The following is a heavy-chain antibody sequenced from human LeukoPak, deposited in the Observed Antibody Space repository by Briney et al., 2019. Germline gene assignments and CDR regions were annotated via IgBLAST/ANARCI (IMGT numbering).Heavy chain of an antibody. Sequence: GASVKVSCKASGGTFSSYAISWVRQAPRQGLEWMGGIIPIFGTANYAQKFQGRVTITRDTSASTAYMELSSLRSEDTAVYYCARDLHSRRPGGKPYYYMDVWGKGTTVTVSS. D-gene: IGHD4-23*01. CDR3: ARDLHSRRPGGKPYYYMDV. J-gene: IGHJ6*03. CDR1: GGTFSSYA. V-gene: IGHV1-69*05. CDR2: IIPIFGTA.